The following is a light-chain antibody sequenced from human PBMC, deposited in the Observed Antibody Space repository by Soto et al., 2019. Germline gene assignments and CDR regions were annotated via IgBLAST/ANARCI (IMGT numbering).Light chain of an antibody. CDR3: QQCNSFWT. V-gene: IGKV1-5*01. J-gene: IGKJ1*01. CDR2: DVS. Sequence: LQMTQSPSTLSASVGDRVTITCRASQSINSWLAWYQQKPGKAPKLLIYDVSNLESGVPSRFSGSGSGTEFTLTISSLQPDDSATYYCQQCNSFWTVGQGTK. CDR1: QSINSW.